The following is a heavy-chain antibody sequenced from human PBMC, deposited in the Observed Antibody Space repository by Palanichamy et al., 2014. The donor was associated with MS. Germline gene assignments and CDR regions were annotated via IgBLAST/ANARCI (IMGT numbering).Heavy chain of an antibody. D-gene: IGHD6-13*01. CDR1: GCIFTTYG. CDR3: ARGGGVYSRPDAFDV. V-gene: IGHV1-18*04. Sequence: QVQLVQSGAEVKKPGTSVKVSCKAGGCIFTTYGINWVRQAPGQGLEWMGWIHTRNGDTQSAQKFQGRVTMTTDTSTGTVFMELRNLRSDDTAIYYCARGGGVYSRPDAFDVWGQGTMVTVSS. J-gene: IGHJ3*01. CDR2: IHTRNGDT.